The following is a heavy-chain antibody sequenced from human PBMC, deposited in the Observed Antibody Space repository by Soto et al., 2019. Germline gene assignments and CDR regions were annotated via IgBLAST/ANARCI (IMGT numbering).Heavy chain of an antibody. V-gene: IGHV1-8*01. CDR1: GYTFTSYD. CDR2: MNPNSGNT. Sequence: GASVKVSCKASGYTFTSYDINWVRQATGQGLEWMGWMNPNSGNTGYAQKFQGRVTMTRNTSISTAYMELSSLRSEDTAVYYCARGDSPRGWSVYDFWSPTTRGGFDPWGQGTLVTVSS. CDR3: ARGDSPRGWSVYDFWSPTTRGGFDP. D-gene: IGHD3-3*01. J-gene: IGHJ5*02.